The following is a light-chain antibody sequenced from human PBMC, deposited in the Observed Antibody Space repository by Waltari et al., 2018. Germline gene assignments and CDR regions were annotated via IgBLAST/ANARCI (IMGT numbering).Light chain of an antibody. CDR1: QGILDGSNNRNS. CDR3: QQRHNWPLT. V-gene: IGKV4-1*01. CDR2: DAS. J-gene: IGKJ4*01. Sequence: DIVMTQSPDSLAVSLGERATINCKSSQGILDGSNNRNSLAWYQQKPGQAPRLLIYDASNRASGIPARFSGSGSGTDFSLSISSLEPEDFAVYYCQQRHNWPLTFGGGTKVEIK.